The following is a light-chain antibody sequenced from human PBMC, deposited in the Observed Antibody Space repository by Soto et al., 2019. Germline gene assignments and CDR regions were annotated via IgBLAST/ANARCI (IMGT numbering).Light chain of an antibody. V-gene: IGKV3-15*01. CDR1: QTVGNN. CDR2: GAS. J-gene: IGKJ1*01. CDR3: QQYDYWPPWT. Sequence: EIVMAQSPATLSVAPGERATLSCRVSQTVGNNLAWYQHRPGQAPRLLIYGASTRATGIPARFSGSGSGTEFTLTISSLQSEDSAVYYCQQYDYWPPWTFGQGTKVEIK.